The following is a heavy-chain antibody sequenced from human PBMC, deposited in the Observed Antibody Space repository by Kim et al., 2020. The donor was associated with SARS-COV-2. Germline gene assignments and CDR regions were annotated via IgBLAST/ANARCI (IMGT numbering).Heavy chain of an antibody. CDR2: ISYDGSNK. CDR1: GFTFSSYG. V-gene: IGHV3-30*18. Sequence: GGSLRLSCAASGFTFSSYGMHWVRQAPGKGLEWVAVISYDGSNKYYADSVKGRFTISRDNSKNTLYLQMNSLRAEDTAVYYCAKDEEAAYYYGSGSQEGGDWGQGTLVTVSS. D-gene: IGHD3-10*01. J-gene: IGHJ4*02. CDR3: AKDEEAAYYYGSGSQEGGD.